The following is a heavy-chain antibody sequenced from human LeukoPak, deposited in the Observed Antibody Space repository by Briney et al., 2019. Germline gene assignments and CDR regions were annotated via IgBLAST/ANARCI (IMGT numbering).Heavy chain of an antibody. V-gene: IGHV4-34*01. Sequence: SETLSLTCAVYGGSFSGHYWSWIRQPPGKGLEWIGEINHSGSTNYNPSLKSRVTISIDTSKNQFSLKLSSVTAADTAVYYCARVDDYWGRGTLVTVSS. CDR3: ARVDDY. CDR2: INHSGST. J-gene: IGHJ4*02. CDR1: GGSFSGHY.